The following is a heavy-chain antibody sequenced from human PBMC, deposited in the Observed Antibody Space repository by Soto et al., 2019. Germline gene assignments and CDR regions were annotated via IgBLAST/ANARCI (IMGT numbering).Heavy chain of an antibody. CDR3: AKAISWVTGAHYYGLNV. Sequence: QVQLVESGGGVVQPGRSLRLSCAASGFTFSSYGMHWVRQAPGKGLEWVAVISYDGSNKYYADSVKGRFTISRDNSKNTRYLQMNSLRAEDTAVYFCAKAISWVTGAHYYGLNVWGQGTRVTVSS. V-gene: IGHV3-30*18. D-gene: IGHD2-21*02. J-gene: IGHJ6*02. CDR2: ISYDGSNK. CDR1: GFTFSSYG.